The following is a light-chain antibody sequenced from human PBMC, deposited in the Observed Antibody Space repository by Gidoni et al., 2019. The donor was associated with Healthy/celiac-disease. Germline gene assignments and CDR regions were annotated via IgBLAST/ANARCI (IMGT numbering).Light chain of an antibody. V-gene: IGKV1-5*03. CDR3: QQYNSYSGLT. Sequence: DIQMTQSPSTLSASVGDRVTITCRASQSMSSWLAWYQQQPGKAPKLLIYKASSLESGVPSRFSGSGSGTEFTLTISSLQPDDFATYYCQQYNSYSGLTFGGGTKVEIK. CDR1: QSMSSW. CDR2: KAS. J-gene: IGKJ4*01.